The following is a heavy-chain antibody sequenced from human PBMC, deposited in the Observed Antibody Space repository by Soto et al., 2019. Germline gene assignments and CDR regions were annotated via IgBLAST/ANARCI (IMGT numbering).Heavy chain of an antibody. V-gene: IGHV1-69*13. CDR3: ARGAVRYSSGWYAPARMLALHY. CDR1: GGTFSSYA. CDR2: IIPIFGTA. D-gene: IGHD6-19*01. J-gene: IGHJ4*02. Sequence: ASVKVSCKASGGTFSSYAISWVRQAPGQGLEWMGGIIPIFGTANYAQKFQGRVTITADESTSTAYMELSSLRSEDTAVYYCARGAVRYSSGWYAPARMLALHYWGQGTLVTVSS.